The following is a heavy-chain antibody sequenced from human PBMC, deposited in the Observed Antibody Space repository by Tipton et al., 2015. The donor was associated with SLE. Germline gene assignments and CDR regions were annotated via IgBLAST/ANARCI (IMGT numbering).Heavy chain of an antibody. D-gene: IGHD4-11*01. V-gene: IGHV4-34*01. Sequence: TLSLTCAVYGGSFSGYYWSWIRQPPGKGLEWIGSIYYSGSTYYNPSLKSRVTMSVDTSKNQFSLKLSSVTAADTAVYYCARDSTYKDTVKVYYDGMDVWGQGTTVTVSS. CDR2: IYYSGST. CDR3: ARDSTYKDTVKVYYDGMDV. J-gene: IGHJ6*02. CDR1: GGSFSGYY.